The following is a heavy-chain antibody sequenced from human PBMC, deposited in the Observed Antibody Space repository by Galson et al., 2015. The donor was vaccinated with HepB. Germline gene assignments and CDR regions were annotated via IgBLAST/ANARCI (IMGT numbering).Heavy chain of an antibody. CDR3: AKDIGYSVNCAFDI. Sequence: SLRLSCAASGFTFSSYGMHWVRQAPGKGLEWVSGISWNSGSIGYADSVKGRFTISRDNAKNSLYLQMNSLRAEDTALYYCAKDIGYSVNCAFDIWGQGTMVTVSS. CDR2: ISWNSGSI. CDR1: GFTFSSYG. V-gene: IGHV3-9*01. D-gene: IGHD5/OR15-5a*01. J-gene: IGHJ3*02.